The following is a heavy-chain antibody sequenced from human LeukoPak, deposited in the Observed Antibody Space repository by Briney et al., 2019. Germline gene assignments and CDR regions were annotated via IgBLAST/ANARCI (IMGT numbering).Heavy chain of an antibody. CDR3: APRVVVITAPFDY. J-gene: IGHJ4*02. V-gene: IGHV3-30*02. D-gene: IGHD2-21*01. Sequence: GGSLRLSCAASGFTFSSFGMHWARQAPGKGLEWVAFIRYDGTDKYYADSVKGRFTISRDNSKNTLYLQMNSLRPEDTAVYYCAPRVVVITAPFDYWGQGTLVTVSS. CDR1: GFTFSSFG. CDR2: IRYDGTDK.